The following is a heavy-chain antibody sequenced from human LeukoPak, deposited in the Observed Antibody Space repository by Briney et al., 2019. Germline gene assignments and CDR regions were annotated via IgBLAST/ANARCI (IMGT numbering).Heavy chain of an antibody. V-gene: IGHV3-11*01. J-gene: IGHJ4*02. D-gene: IGHD3-10*01. CDR2: ISSSGSTI. Sequence: GGSLRLSRAASGFTFSDYYMSWIRQAPGKGLEWVSYISSSGSTIYYADSVKGRFTIPRDNAKNSLYLQMNSLRAEDTAVYYCSKGIYGSGNLPYFFDYWGQGTLVTVSS. CDR1: GFTFSDYY. CDR3: SKGIYGSGNLPYFFDY.